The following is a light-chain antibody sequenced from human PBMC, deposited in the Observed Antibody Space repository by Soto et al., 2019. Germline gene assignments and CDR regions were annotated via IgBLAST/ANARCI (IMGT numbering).Light chain of an antibody. J-gene: IGLJ1*01. CDR3: QSYDSRLSGEV. CDR2: GNN. Sequence: SVLTQPPSVSGAPGQMGTTSCSGSTANIGAAYNVDWYHQLPGTAPRLLIYGNNNRPSGVPARFSGSKSGTSASLAMAGLQAEDEGDYYRQSYDSRLSGEVFGTGTKGT. CDR1: TANIGAAYN. V-gene: IGLV1-40*01.